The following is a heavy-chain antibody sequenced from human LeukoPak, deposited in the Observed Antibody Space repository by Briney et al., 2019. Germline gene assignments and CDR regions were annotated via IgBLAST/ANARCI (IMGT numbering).Heavy chain of an antibody. V-gene: IGHV3-30*18. CDR1: GFTFSSYG. CDR2: ISYDGSNK. Sequence: GGSLRLSCAASGFTFSSYGMHWVRQAPGKGLEWVAVISYDGSNKYYADPVKGRFTISRDNSKNTLYLQMNSLRAEDTAVYYCAKVSYEYSYGHGTFDYWGQGTLVTVSS. D-gene: IGHD5-18*01. J-gene: IGHJ4*02. CDR3: AKVSYEYSYGHGTFDY.